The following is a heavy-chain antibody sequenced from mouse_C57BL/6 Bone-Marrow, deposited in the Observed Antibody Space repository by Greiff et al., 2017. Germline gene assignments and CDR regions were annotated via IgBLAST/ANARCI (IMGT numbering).Heavy chain of an antibody. V-gene: IGHV1-52*01. CDR2: IDPSDSET. CDR1: GYTFTSYW. D-gene: IGHD1-1*01. J-gene: IGHJ2*01. Sequence: QVQLKQPGAELVRPGSSVKLSCKASGYTFTSYWMHWVKQRPIQGLEWIGNIDPSDSETHYNQKFKDKATLTVDKSSSTAYMQLSSLTSEDSAVYYWERDYYGRVDYWGQGTTLTVSS. CDR3: ERDYYGRVDY.